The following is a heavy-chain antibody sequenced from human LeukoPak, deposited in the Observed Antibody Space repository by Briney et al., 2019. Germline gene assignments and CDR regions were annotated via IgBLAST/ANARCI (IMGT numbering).Heavy chain of an antibody. CDR1: GFTFSTYA. V-gene: IGHV3-23*01. D-gene: IGHD3-22*01. CDR2: ISGSGDST. J-gene: IGHJ4*02. CDR3: ARDRGRYYDSRGFYWGYYFDF. Sequence: GGSLRLSCAASGFTFSTYAVNWVRQAPGKGVEWVSPISGSGDSTYYADSVKGRSTISRDNSKDTLYLQMSSVRVDDTAVYYCARDRGRYYDSRGFYWGYYFDFWGQGILVTVST.